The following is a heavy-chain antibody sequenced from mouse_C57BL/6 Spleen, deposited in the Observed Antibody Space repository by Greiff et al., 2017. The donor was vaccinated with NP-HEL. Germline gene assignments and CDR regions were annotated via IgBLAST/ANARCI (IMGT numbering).Heavy chain of an antibody. CDR1: GYAFSSSW. CDR2: IYPGDGDT. CDR3: ARSYGSSYGD. D-gene: IGHD1-1*01. V-gene: IGHV1-82*01. Sequence: VQLQQSGPELVKPGASVKISCKASGYAFSSSWMNWVKQRPGKGLEWIGRIYPGDGDTNYNGKFKGKATLSADKSSSTAYMQLSSLTSEDSAVYFCARSYGSSYGDWGQGTTLTVSS. J-gene: IGHJ2*01.